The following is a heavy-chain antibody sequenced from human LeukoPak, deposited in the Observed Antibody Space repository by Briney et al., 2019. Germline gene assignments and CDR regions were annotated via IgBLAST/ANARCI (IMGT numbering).Heavy chain of an antibody. CDR3: ARQTVRYFASGVIHSYSVMDV. CDR2: IDPADSYT. J-gene: IGHJ6*04. CDR1: GYNFTPYW. V-gene: IGHV5-10-1*01. D-gene: IGHD3-10*01. Sequence: GESLRISCKDSGYNFTPYWINWVRQMPGKGLEWMGRIDPADSYTKYSPSFEGHVTISADKSINTVYLQWSSLKASDTAMYYCARQTVRYFASGVIHSYSVMDVWGKGTTVAVSS.